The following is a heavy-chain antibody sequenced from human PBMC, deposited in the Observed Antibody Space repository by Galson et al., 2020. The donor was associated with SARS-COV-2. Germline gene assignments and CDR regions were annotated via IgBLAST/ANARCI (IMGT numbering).Heavy chain of an antibody. D-gene: IGHD5-12*01. J-gene: IGHJ4*02. V-gene: IGHV1-18*01. CDR1: GYTFGTYG. CDR3: ARDRGYTGYDYGLIDY. Sequence: ASVKVSCTPSGYTFGTYGIAWVRQAPGQVFEWMGWISTDTGNSNYGQNFQGRVSFTTDTATSTVYMELKRVTPDDSAIYYCARDRGYTGYDYGLIDYWGQGTLVTVSS. CDR2: ISTDTGNS.